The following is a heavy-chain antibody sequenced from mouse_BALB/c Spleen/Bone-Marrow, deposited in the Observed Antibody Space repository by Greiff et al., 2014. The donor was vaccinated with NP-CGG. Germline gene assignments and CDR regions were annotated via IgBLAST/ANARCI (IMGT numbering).Heavy chain of an antibody. CDR2: IDPANGNT. CDR1: GFNIKDTY. J-gene: IGHJ4*01. Sequence: VQLKESGAELVKPGASVKLSCTASGFNIKDTYMHRVKQRPEQGPEWIGRIDPANGNTKYVPTFQGKATITADTSSNTAYLQLSSLTSEDTAVYYCASSGNYEGGAMDYWGQGISVTVSS. CDR3: ASSGNYEGGAMDY. V-gene: IGHV14-3*02. D-gene: IGHD2-1*01.